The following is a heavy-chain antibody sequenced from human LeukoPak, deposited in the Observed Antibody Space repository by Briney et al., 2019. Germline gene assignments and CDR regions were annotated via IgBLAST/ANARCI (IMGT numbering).Heavy chain of an antibody. D-gene: IGHD6-19*01. CDR3: ARHRMSIAVAGYFDY. CDR2: INHSGST. CDR1: GGSFSAYY. Sequence: SETLSLTRAVYGGSFSAYYWSWIRQPPGKGLEWIGEINHSGSTYYNPSLKSRVTISVDTSKNQFSLKLSSVTAADTAVYYCARHRMSIAVAGYFDYWGQGTLVTVSS. J-gene: IGHJ4*02. V-gene: IGHV4-34*01.